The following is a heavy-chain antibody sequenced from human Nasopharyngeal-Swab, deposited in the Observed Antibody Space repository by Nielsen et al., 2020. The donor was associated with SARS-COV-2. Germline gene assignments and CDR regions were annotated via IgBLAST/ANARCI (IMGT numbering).Heavy chain of an antibody. Sequence: GGALRLSCSATGFNVTSYAIHSVRQPPGKGLEWVAVVSYDGTNTFYADSVKGRFAISRDNSKSTVSLQMNSLRSEDTAVYYCAKDRGGRSLDSWGQGALVTVSS. V-gene: IGHV3-30-3*02. CDR2: VSYDGTNT. J-gene: IGHJ4*02. D-gene: IGHD3-16*01. CDR1: GFNVTSYA. CDR3: AKDRGGRSLDS.